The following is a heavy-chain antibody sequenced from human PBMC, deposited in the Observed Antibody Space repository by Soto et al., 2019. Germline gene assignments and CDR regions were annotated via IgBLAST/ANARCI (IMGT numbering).Heavy chain of an antibody. V-gene: IGHV1-18*01. D-gene: IGHD6-13*01. CDR2: ISAYNGNT. Sequence: ASVKVSCKASGYTFTSYGISWVRQAPGQGLERKRWISAYNGNTNYAQKLQGRVTMTTDTSTSTAYMELRSLRSDDTAVYYCARSGSRIAAAGTYYYYGMDVWGQGTTVTVSS. J-gene: IGHJ6*02. CDR3: ARSGSRIAAAGTYYYYGMDV. CDR1: GYTFTSYG.